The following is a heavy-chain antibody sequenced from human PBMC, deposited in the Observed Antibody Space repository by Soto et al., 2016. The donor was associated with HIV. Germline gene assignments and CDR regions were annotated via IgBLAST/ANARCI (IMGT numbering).Heavy chain of an antibody. CDR2: IYHTGGT. CDR1: GASISSDKW. CDR3: SVRYFDLLNYLEY. J-gene: IGHJ4*02. D-gene: IGHD3-9*01. Sequence: VQLQESGPGVVKPSGTLSLTCVVSGASISSDKWWNWVRQRPGKGLEYIGEIYHTGGTNYNPSLKSRVTMSVDKSQNAFSLKLTSVTAADTAIYYCSVRYFDLLNYLEYWGQGALVAVSS. V-gene: IGHV4-4*02.